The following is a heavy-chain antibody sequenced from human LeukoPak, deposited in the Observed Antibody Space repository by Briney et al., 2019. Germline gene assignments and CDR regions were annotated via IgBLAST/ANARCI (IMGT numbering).Heavy chain of an antibody. D-gene: IGHD5-24*01. CDR3: ARVQSYAFDI. V-gene: IGHV1-69*06. CDR2: IIPIFGTA. CDR1: GGTFSSYA. Sequence: VASVKVSCKASGGTFSSYAISWVRQAPGQGLEWMGGIIPIFGTANYAQKFQGRVTITADKSTSTAYMELSSLRSEDTAVYYCARVQSYAFDIWGQGTMVTVSS. J-gene: IGHJ3*02.